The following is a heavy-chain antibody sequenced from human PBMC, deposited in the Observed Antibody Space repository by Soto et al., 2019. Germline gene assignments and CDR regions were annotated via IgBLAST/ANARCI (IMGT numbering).Heavy chain of an antibody. D-gene: IGHD3-3*01. J-gene: IGHJ4*02. CDR3: ARDRGDLRFLEWSDYFVF. CDR2: ISYDGSNK. V-gene: IGHV3-30-3*01. CDR1: GFTFSSYA. Sequence: QVQLVESGGGVVQPGRSLRLSCAASGFTFSSYAMHWVRQAPGKGLEWVAVISYDGSNKYYADSVKGRFTIARDNSKNTLYLQMISRRAEDRAVYYCARDRGDLRFLEWSDYFVFWGQGTLVTVSS.